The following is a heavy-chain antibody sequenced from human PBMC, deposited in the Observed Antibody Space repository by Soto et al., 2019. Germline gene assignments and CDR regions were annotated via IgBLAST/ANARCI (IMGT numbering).Heavy chain of an antibody. Sequence: GGSLRLSCAASGFTFSSYAMSWVRQAPGKGLEWVSAISGSGGSTYYADSVKGRFTISRDNSKNTLYLQMNSLRAEDTAVYYCAKGRDDSSGYYDEGYNWCDPWGHGTLVTVSS. CDR3: AKGRDDSSGYYDEGYNWCDP. CDR1: GFTFSSYA. J-gene: IGHJ5*02. CDR2: ISGSGGST. V-gene: IGHV3-23*01. D-gene: IGHD3-22*01.